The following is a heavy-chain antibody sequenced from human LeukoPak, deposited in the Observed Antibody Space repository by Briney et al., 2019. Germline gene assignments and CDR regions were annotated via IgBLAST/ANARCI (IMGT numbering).Heavy chain of an antibody. V-gene: IGHV3-33*06. Sequence: PGGSLRLSCAASGFAFSSYGMHWVRQAPGKGLEWVAVIWYDGSNKYYADSVKGRFTISRDNSKNTLYLQMNSLRAEDTAVYYCAKARRTAMAPTRANNWFDPWGQGTLVTVSS. CDR2: IWYDGSNK. J-gene: IGHJ5*02. CDR1: GFAFSSYG. CDR3: AKARRTAMAPTRANNWFDP. D-gene: IGHD5-18*01.